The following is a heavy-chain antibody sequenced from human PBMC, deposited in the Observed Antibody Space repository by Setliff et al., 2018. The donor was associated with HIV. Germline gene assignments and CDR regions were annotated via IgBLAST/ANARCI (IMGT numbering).Heavy chain of an antibody. CDR1: GGSISSSTYY. Sequence: PSETLSLTCSVSGGSISSSTYYWGWIRQPPGKGLEWIGDIFYTGSTYYNPSLKSRVAISVATSENQFSLKLNSVTAADTAVYYCARRGRDGVFIMFATGFDPWGQGALVT. CDR3: ARRGRDGVFIMFATGFDP. D-gene: IGHD2-8*01. CDR2: IFYTGST. J-gene: IGHJ5*02. V-gene: IGHV4-39*01.